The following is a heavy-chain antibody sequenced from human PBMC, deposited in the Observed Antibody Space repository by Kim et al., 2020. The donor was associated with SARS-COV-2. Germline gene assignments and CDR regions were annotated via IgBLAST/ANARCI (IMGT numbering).Heavy chain of an antibody. V-gene: IGHV3-33*06. CDR3: AKDSSVAYSYGSGHFQH. Sequence: GGSLRLSCAASGFTFSSYGMHWVRQAPGKGLEWVAVIWYDGSNKYYADSVKGRFTISRDNSKNTLYLQMNSLRAEDTAVYYCAKDSSVAYSYGSGHFQHWGQGTLVTVSS. D-gene: IGHD5-18*01. CDR1: GFTFSSYG. J-gene: IGHJ1*01. CDR2: IWYDGSNK.